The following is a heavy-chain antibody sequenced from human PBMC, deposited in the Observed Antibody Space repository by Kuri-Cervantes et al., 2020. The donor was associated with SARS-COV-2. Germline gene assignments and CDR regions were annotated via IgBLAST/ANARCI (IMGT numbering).Heavy chain of an antibody. CDR1: GFTFSSYG. J-gene: IGHJ4*02. CDR2: IRYDGSNK. CDR3: AKVSLVGYSRTDY. Sequence: GESLKIPCAASGFTFSSYGMHWVRQAPGKGLEWVAFIRYDGSNKYYADSVEGRFTISRDNSKNTLCLQMNSLRAEDTAVYYCAKVSLVGYSRTDYWGQGTLVTVSS. D-gene: IGHD5-18*01. V-gene: IGHV3-30*02.